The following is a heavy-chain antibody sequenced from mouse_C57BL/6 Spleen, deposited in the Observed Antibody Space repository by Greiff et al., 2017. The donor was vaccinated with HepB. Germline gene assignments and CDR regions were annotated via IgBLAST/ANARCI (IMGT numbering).Heavy chain of an antibody. CDR1: GYTFTSYW. J-gene: IGHJ3*01. Sequence: VKLQQPGAELVKPGASVKLSCKASGYTFTSYWMHWVKQRPGQGLEWIGMIHPNSGSTNYNEKFKSKATLTVDKSSSTAYMQLSSLTSEDSAVYYCARSEGITTVRFAYWGQGTLVTVSA. CDR2: IHPNSGST. CDR3: ARSEGITTVRFAY. D-gene: IGHD1-1*01. V-gene: IGHV1-64*01.